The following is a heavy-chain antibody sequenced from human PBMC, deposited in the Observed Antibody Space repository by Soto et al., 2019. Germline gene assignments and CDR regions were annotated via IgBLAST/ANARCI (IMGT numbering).Heavy chain of an antibody. V-gene: IGHV1-46*01. J-gene: IGHJ4*02. D-gene: IGHD1-26*01. Sequence: QVQLVQSGAEVKKPGASVKVSCKASGYTFTSYYMHWVRQAPGQGLEWMGIINPSGGSTSYAQKFQGRVTMTRDTSTSTVYMELSSLRSEDTAVYYCAREDGGSYYGYYFDYWGQGTLVTVSS. CDR1: GYTFTSYY. CDR3: AREDGGSYYGYYFDY. CDR2: INPSGGST.